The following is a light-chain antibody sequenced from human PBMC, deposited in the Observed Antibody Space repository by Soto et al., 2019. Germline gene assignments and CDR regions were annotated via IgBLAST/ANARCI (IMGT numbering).Light chain of an antibody. CDR1: SSNIGNNG. V-gene: IGLV1-36*01. CDR2: YDD. CDR3: ATWDDSLNGYV. Sequence: SVLTQPPSVSEAPRQRVTISCSGSSSNIGNNGVNWYQQLPGKAPKLLIYYDDLKPSGVSDRFSGSKSGTSASLAISGLQSEDEADYYCATWDDSLNGYVFGIGTKVTVL. J-gene: IGLJ1*01.